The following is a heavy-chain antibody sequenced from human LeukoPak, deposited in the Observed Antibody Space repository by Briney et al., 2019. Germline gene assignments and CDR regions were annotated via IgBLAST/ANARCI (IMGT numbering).Heavy chain of an antibody. J-gene: IGHJ4*02. CDR2: IYYSGST. D-gene: IGHD6-19*01. Sequence: PSETLSLTCTVSGGSISSSGYYWGWIRQPPGKGLECIGSIYYSGSTYYNPSLKSRVTISADTSKNQFSLKLSSVTAAGTAVYYCARRTSGWPIDYWGQGTLVTVSS. CDR1: GGSISSSGYY. V-gene: IGHV4-39*01. CDR3: ARRTSGWPIDY.